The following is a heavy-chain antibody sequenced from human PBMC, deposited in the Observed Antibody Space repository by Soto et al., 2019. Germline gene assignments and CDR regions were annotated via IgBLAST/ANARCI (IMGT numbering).Heavy chain of an antibody. Sequence: GGSLRLSCAASGFTFSSYSMNWVRQAPGEGLEWVSYISSSSSTIYYADSVKGRFTISRDNAKNSLYLQMNSLRAEDTAVYYCAREGANVDTAMPIPYYGMDVWGQGTTVTVSS. D-gene: IGHD5-18*01. CDR2: ISSSSSTI. CDR3: AREGANVDTAMPIPYYGMDV. CDR1: GFTFSSYS. V-gene: IGHV3-48*01. J-gene: IGHJ6*02.